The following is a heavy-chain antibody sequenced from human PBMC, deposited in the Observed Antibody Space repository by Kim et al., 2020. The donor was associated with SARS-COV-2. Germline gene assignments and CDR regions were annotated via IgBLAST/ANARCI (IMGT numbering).Heavy chain of an antibody. CDR3: AREYSSSARSFDY. D-gene: IGHD6-6*01. V-gene: IGHV4-34*01. Sequence: STPSLTSRVNVSVDTSKNQFSLKLSSVTAADTAVYYCAREYSSSARSFDYWGQGTLVTVSS. J-gene: IGHJ4*02.